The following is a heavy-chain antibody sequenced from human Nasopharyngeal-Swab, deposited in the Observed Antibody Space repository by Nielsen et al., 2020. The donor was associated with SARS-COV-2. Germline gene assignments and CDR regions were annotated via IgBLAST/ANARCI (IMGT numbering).Heavy chain of an antibody. CDR1: GYTFTGYY. CDR2: INPNSGGT. J-gene: IGHJ4*02. Sequence: ASVKVSCKASGYTFTGYYMHWVRQAPGQGLEWMGWINPNSGGTNYAQKFQGWVTMTRDASISTAYMELSRLRSDDTAVYYCARDGGYSSSWYLGYWGQGTLVTVSS. CDR3: ARDGGYSSSWYLGY. D-gene: IGHD6-13*01. V-gene: IGHV1-2*04.